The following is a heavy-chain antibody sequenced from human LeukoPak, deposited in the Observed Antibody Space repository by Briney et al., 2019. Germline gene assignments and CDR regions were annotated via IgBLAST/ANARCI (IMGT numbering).Heavy chain of an antibody. V-gene: IGHV4-34*01. CDR3: ARGDILTGYRFDY. CDR2: INHSGST. CDR1: GGSFSGYY. J-gene: IGHJ4*02. Sequence: SETLSLTCAVYGGSFSGYYWSWIRQPPGKGLEWIGEINHSGSTNYNPSLKSRVTMSVDTSKNQFSLKLSSVTAADTAVYYCARGDILTGYRFDYWGQGTLVTVSS. D-gene: IGHD3-9*01.